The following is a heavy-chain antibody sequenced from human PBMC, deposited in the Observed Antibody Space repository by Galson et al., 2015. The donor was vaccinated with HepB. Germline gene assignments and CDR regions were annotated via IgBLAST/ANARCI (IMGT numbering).Heavy chain of an antibody. CDR3: ARGIGAAGRLRFDP. D-gene: IGHD6-13*01. Sequence: SETLSLTCAVYGGSFSGYYWSWIRQPPGKGLEWIGEINHSGSTNYNPSLKSRVTISVDTSKNQFSLKLSSVTAADTAVYYCARGIGAAGRLRFDPWGQGTLVTVSS. CDR2: INHSGST. CDR1: GGSFSGYY. J-gene: IGHJ5*02. V-gene: IGHV4-34*01.